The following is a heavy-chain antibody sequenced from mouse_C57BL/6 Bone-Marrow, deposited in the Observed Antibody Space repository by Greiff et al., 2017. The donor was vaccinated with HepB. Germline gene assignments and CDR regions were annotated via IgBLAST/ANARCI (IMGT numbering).Heavy chain of an antibody. V-gene: IGHV1-69*01. Sequence: QVQLQQPGAELVMPGASVKLSCKASGYTFTSYWMHWVKQRPGQGLEWIGEIDASDSYTNYNQKFKGKSTLTVDKSSSTAYMQLSSLTSEDSAVYYCARDHYSNPYYYAMDYWGQGTSVTVSS. J-gene: IGHJ4*01. CDR3: ARDHYSNPYYYAMDY. CDR2: IDASDSYT. CDR1: GYTFTSYW. D-gene: IGHD2-5*01.